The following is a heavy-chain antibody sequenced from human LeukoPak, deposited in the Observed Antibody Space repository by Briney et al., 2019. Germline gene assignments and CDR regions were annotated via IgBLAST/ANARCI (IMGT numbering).Heavy chain of an antibody. CDR1: GFTFSSYW. CDR2: IKQDGSEK. D-gene: IGHD3-3*01. CDR3: ASIPAPYYDFWSGVYYYMDV. V-gene: IGHV3-7*01. Sequence: GSLRLSCAASGFTFSSYWMSWVRQAPGKGLEWVANIKQDGSEKYYVDSVKGRFTISRDNAKNSLYLQMNSLRAEDTAVYYCASIPAPYYDFWSGVYYYMDVWGKGTTVTVSS. J-gene: IGHJ6*03.